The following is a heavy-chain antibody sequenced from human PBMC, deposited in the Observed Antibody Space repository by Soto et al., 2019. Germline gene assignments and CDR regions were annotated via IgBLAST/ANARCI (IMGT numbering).Heavy chain of an antibody. CDR3: AGEGALATFGVV. Sequence: LSLTCTVSGDSIRSYYWTWIRQPPGRGLEWIGHVYYGGSTNYNPSLQSRVTISLDTSKNQFSLRLTSMTAADAAVYYCAGEGALATFGVVWGQGTRVTVSS. CDR2: VYYGGST. V-gene: IGHV4-59*01. D-gene: IGHD3-3*01. CDR1: GDSIRSYY. J-gene: IGHJ4*02.